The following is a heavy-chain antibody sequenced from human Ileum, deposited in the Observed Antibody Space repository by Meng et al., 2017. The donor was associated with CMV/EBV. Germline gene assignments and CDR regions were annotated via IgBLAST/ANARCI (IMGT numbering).Heavy chain of an antibody. CDR1: GYKFRFSN. V-gene: IGHV1-46*01. CDR3: ARDNSNWSTDF. Sequence: CNASGYKFRFSNMHWIRQARGQGLEWIVIFDPRGDSTNYEENFMGRFTMTADMSTKTSHMELSSLRSDDTAVYYCARDNSNWSTDFWGQGTLVTVSS. J-gene: IGHJ4*02. D-gene: IGHD4-11*01. CDR2: FDPRGDST.